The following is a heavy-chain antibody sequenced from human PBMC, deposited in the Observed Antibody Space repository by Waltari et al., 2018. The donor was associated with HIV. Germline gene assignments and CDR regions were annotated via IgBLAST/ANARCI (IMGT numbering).Heavy chain of an antibody. V-gene: IGHV4-31*01. CDR3: ASSGLSYAFDI. CDR1: SAPITIGVYY. J-gene: IGHJ3*02. D-gene: IGHD3-16*02. CDR2: IYYSGST. Sequence: QVQLQESRPELVKPPQTLSPSRTVPSAPITIGVYYWGLLRQHPGKGLEWIGYIYYSGSTYYNPSLNILVTISVDTSKNQFSLKLSSVTAADTAVYYCASSGLSYAFDIWGQGTMVTVSS.